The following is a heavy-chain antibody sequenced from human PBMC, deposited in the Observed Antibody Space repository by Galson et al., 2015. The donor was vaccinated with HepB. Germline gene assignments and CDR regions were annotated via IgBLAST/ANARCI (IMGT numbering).Heavy chain of an antibody. CDR3: ARDQAHGWEVQLHAFDM. CDR2: IGGSGTTT. D-gene: IGHD5-24*01. J-gene: IGHJ3*02. CDR1: GFTFTRYA. V-gene: IGHV3-23*01. Sequence: SLRLSCAASGFTFTRYAMNWVRQAPGKGLEWVSSIGGSGTTTYYADSVKGRVTMTSDTSTTTVYMELSSLRSEDTAVYYCARDQAHGWEVQLHAFDMWGQGTMVTVSS.